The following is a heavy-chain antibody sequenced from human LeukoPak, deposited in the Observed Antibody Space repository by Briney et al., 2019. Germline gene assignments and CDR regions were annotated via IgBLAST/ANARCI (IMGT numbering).Heavy chain of an antibody. Sequence: GASVKVSCKASGCTFTGYYMHWVRQAPGQGLEWMGWISANDGNTDYPQKLQGRVTMTTDTSTSTAYMELRSLRSDDTAVYYCARESHVTREDYWGQGTLVTVSS. CDR3: ARESHVTREDY. CDR2: ISANDGNT. D-gene: IGHD3-10*01. CDR1: GCTFTGYY. J-gene: IGHJ4*02. V-gene: IGHV1-18*04.